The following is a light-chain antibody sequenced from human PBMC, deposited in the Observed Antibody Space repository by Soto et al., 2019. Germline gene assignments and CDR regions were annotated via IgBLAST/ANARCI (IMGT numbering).Light chain of an antibody. V-gene: IGKV1-33*01. CDR1: QDIKNY. Sequence: DIPMTQSPSSLSAFVGDSITITCQASQDIKNYLNWYQHKPGKAPKLLIYDAFKSDTGVPSRFSGSGSGTDVTFTINSLQPEDIATYFCQQYDSLPPTFGGGTRV. J-gene: IGKJ4*01. CDR2: DAF. CDR3: QQYDSLPPT.